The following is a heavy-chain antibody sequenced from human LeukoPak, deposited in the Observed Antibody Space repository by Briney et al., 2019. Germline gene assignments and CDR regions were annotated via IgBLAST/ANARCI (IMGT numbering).Heavy chain of an antibody. CDR3: ARDQGYSSEGGVDP. CDR2: IYHSGST. Sequence: SETLSLTCAVSGYSISSGYYWGWIRQPPGKGLEWIGSIYHSGSTYYNPSLKSRVTISVDTSKNQFSLKLSSVTAADTAVYYCARDQGYSSEGGVDPRGQGTLVTVSS. CDR1: GYSISSGYY. D-gene: IGHD6-25*01. J-gene: IGHJ5*02. V-gene: IGHV4-38-2*02.